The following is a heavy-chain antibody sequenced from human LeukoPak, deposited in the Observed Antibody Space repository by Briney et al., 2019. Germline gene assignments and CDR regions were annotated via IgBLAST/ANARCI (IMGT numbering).Heavy chain of an antibody. J-gene: IGHJ4*02. V-gene: IGHV3-30*02. Sequence: GGSLRLSCEASGFIFSNYWMAWVRQAPGKGLEWVAFIQYDGTNKYYADSVKGRFTISRDNFKNTLYLQMNSLRPEDTAVYYCADSAYSRWGQGTLVTVSS. D-gene: IGHD3-22*01. CDR2: IQYDGTNK. CDR1: GFIFSNYW. CDR3: ADSAYSR.